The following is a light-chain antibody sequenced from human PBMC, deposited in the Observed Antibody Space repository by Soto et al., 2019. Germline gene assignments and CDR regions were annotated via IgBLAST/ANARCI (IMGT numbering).Light chain of an antibody. CDR3: SSYGSTSTRYV. Sequence: QSALTQPASVSGSPGQSITISCTGTSSDVGGYNYVSWYQQHPGKAPKLTIYEVSNRPSGVSNRFSGSKSGNTASLTISGLQAEDEGDYCCSSYGSTSTRYVFGTGTKLTVL. J-gene: IGLJ1*01. V-gene: IGLV2-14*01. CDR2: EVS. CDR1: SSDVGGYNY.